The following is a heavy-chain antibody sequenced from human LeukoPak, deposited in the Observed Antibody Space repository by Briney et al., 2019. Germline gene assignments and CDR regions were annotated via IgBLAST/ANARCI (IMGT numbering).Heavy chain of an antibody. CDR2: CGSGGST. J-gene: IGHJ4*02. V-gene: IGHV3-23*01. D-gene: IGHD5-12*01. CDR3: AKGRRDSGYDLLDY. Sequence: CGSGGSTYYADSVKGRFTISRDNSKNTLYQQMNSLRAEDTAVYYCAKGRRDSGYDLLDYWDQGTLVTVSS.